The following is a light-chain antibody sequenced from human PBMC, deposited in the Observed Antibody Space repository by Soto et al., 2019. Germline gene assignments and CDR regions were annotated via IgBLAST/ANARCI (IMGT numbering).Light chain of an antibody. CDR1: QSISIY. J-gene: IGKJ1*01. CDR2: ASS. CDR3: QQTYSSPRT. Sequence: DIQMTQSPSSLSASVGDRVTITCRTSQSISIYLNWYQQILGKAPKLLIYASSNLHTGVPSRISGSASGTDFTLTISRLQPEDSATYYCQQTYSSPRTFVQGTQVEIK. V-gene: IGKV1-39*01.